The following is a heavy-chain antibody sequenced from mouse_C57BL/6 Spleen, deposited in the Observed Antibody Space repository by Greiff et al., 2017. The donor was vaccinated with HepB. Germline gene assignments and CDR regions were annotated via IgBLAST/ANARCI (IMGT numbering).Heavy chain of an antibody. Sequence: EVKLMESGGGLVKPGGSLKLSCAASGFTFSDYGMHWVRQAPEKGLEWVAYISSGSSTIYYADTVKGRFTISRDNAKNTLFLQMTSLRSEDTAMYYCARRDYDYDEDFAYWGQGTLVTVSA. CDR2: ISSGSSTI. CDR1: GFTFSDYG. D-gene: IGHD2-4*01. V-gene: IGHV5-17*01. J-gene: IGHJ3*01. CDR3: ARRDYDYDEDFAY.